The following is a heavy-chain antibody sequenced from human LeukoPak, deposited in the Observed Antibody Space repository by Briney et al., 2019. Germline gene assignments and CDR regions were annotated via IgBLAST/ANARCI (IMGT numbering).Heavy chain of an antibody. CDR3: AREGVWGSYPAGCFDP. V-gene: IGHV1-2*02. CDR1: GYTFTGYY. Sequence: WASVKVSCKASGYTFTGYYMHWVRQAPGQGLEWMGWINPNSGGTNYAQKFQGRVTMTRDTSISTAYMELSRLRSDDTAVYYCAREGVWGSYPAGCFDPWGQGTLVTVSS. J-gene: IGHJ5*02. CDR2: INPNSGGT. D-gene: IGHD3-16*02.